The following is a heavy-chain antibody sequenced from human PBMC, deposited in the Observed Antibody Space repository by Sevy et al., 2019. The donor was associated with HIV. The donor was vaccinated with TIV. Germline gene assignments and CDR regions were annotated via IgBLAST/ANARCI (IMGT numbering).Heavy chain of an antibody. CDR3: AKRAVVGTAPHYYYGMDV. J-gene: IGHJ6*02. CDR1: GFTFSRYG. V-gene: IGHV3-30*18. D-gene: IGHD6-19*01. Sequence: PGGSLRLSCAASGFTFSRYGMHWVRPAPGKRLEWVAVISYDGSNKYYADSVKGRFTISRDNSKNTLYLQMNSLRAEDTAVYYCAKRAVVGTAPHYYYGMDVWGQGTTVTVSS. CDR2: ISYDGSNK.